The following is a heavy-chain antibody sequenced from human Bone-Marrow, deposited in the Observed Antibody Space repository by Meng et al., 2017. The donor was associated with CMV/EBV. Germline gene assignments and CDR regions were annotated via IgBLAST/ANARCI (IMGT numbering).Heavy chain of an antibody. J-gene: IGHJ4*02. CDR3: AGDSYASCRYYGDYFDF. CDR1: GFTFTTYA. V-gene: IGHV3-21*06. D-gene: IGHD3-10*01. CDR2: INTDSTST. Sequence: GESLKISCAASGFTFTTYAMKWVRQAPGKGLEWVSSINTDSTSTSYTDSVKGRFTISRDDAKNSLYLQMNSLRAEDTAMYYCAGDSYASCRYYGDYFDFWGQGTLVTVSS.